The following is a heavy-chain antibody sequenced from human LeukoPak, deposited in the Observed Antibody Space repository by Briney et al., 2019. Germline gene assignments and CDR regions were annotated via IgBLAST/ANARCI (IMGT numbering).Heavy chain of an antibody. CDR3: ANVAKGRYFFYYMDV. CDR2: MSSDNGNT. Sequence: ASVKVSCKTSGRSMNTFGITWVRQAPGQGLEWIGWMSSDNGNTNYADKFQGRVSITRDTSRTTAYMELRSLRSDDTAVYFCANVAKGRYFFYYMDVWGAGTTVTVSS. D-gene: IGHD5-12*01. V-gene: IGHV1-18*01. J-gene: IGHJ6*03. CDR1: GRSMNTFG.